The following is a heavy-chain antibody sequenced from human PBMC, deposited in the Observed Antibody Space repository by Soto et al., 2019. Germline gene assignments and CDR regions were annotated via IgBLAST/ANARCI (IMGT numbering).Heavy chain of an antibody. J-gene: IGHJ5*02. Sequence: QVQLRESGPGLVKPSQTLSLTCSVSGASVAGGSYYWSWVRQPPGNGLEWIGYIPSRGRPFYNPSLTSRGTISADTSKNQLSLQLTSVTAADTAVYYCARDTYSGYDFGLWGQGTLVTVSS. CDR1: GASVAGGSYY. D-gene: IGHD5-12*01. CDR3: ARDTYSGYDFGL. V-gene: IGHV4-30-4*01. CDR2: IPSRGRP.